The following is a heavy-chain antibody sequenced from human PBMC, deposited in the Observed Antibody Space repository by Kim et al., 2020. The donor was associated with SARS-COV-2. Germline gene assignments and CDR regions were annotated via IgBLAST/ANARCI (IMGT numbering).Heavy chain of an antibody. V-gene: IGHV1-3*01. CDR3: ARGRGIAAGAFDI. CDR2: INAGNGNT. CDR1: GYTFTSYA. J-gene: IGHJ3*02. Sequence: ASVKVSCKASGYTFTSYAMHWVRQAPGQRLEWMGWINAGNGNTKYSQKFQGRVTITRDTSASTAYMELSSLRSEDTAVYYCARGRGIAAGAFDIWGQGTMVTVSS. D-gene: IGHD6-13*01.